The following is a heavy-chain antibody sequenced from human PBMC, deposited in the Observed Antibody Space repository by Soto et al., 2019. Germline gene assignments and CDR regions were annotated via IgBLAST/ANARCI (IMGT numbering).Heavy chain of an antibody. CDR1: GYTFTSYG. J-gene: IGHJ4*02. D-gene: IGHD6-13*01. Sequence: ASVKVSCKASGYTFTSYGISWVRQAPGQGLEWMGWISAYNGNTNYAQKLQGRVTMTTDTSTSTAYMELRSLRSDDTAVYYCAREQPSAAAGKGDDYWGQGTLVTVSS. CDR2: ISAYNGNT. V-gene: IGHV1-18*01. CDR3: AREQPSAAAGKGDDY.